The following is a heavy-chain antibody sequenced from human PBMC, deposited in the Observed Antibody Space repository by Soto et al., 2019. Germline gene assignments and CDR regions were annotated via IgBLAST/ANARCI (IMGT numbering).Heavy chain of an antibody. CDR2: TTAYNDST. CDR1: DYTFTSYG. V-gene: IGHV1-18*01. CDR3: ARDGEGIAVPGNSFDI. Sequence: ASVKVSCKTSDYTFTSYGIGWVRQAPGQGLEWMAWTTAYNDSTNYAQKFQGRVTLTTDTSTSTAYMEVRSLRSDDTAVYYCARDGEGIAVPGNSFDIWGQGTMVT. D-gene: IGHD6-19*01. J-gene: IGHJ3*02.